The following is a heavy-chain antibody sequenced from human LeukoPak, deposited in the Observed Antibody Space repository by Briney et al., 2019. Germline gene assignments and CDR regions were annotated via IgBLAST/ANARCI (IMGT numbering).Heavy chain of an antibody. D-gene: IGHD2-2*01. V-gene: IGHV4-31*03. CDR2: IYYSGST. CDR1: GGSISCGGYY. CDR3: ATVVPAAYNWFDP. J-gene: IGHJ5*02. Sequence: SQTLSLTCTVSGGSISCGGYYWSWIRQHPGKGLEWIGYIYYSGSTYYNPSLKSRVTISVDTSKNQFSLKLSSVTAADTAVYYCATVVPAAYNWFDPWGQGTLVTVSS.